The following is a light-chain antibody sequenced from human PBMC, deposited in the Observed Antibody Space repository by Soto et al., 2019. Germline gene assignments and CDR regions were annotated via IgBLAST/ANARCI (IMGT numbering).Light chain of an antibody. J-gene: IGKJ5*01. CDR2: DAS. CDR1: QSVISSY. CDR3: QQYGSSPIT. V-gene: IGKV3D-20*01. Sequence: EIVLKQSPGTVSLSPGERATLSCRASQSVISSYLAWYQHRPGLAPRLLIHDASSRATGIPDRFSGTKSGTDFTLTIRRLEPEDAAVYYCQQYGSSPITFGQGTRLEIK.